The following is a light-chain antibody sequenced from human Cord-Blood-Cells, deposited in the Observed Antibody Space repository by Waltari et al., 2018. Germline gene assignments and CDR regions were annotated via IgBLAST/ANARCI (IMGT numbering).Light chain of an antibody. CDR1: PCVSRSY. CDR2: GAS. CDR3: QQYGSSPPLT. Sequence: EIVLTQSPGPLSLSPGERATRSRRARPCVSRSYLAWYQENPGQAPRLLIYGASSRATGIPDRFSGSGSGTDFTLTISRLEPEDFAVYYCQQYGSSPPLTFGGGTKVEIK. J-gene: IGKJ4*01. V-gene: IGKV3-20*01.